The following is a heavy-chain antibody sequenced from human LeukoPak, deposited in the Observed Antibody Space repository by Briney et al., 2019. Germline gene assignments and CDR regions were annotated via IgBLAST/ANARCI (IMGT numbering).Heavy chain of an antibody. CDR2: FTSDGSST. CDR3: GRGFALVAAGIPDY. D-gene: IGHD2-2*02. V-gene: IGHV3-74*01. J-gene: IGHJ4*02. CDR1: GFTFSNYW. Sequence: PGGPLSLSWAASGFTFSNYWVHGRRQAPGGGLEWVLHFTSDGSSTTYSDSVKGRFTITRDNAKNTLYLQMNSLRAEDTARYYCGRGFALVAAGIPDYWGQGILVTVSS.